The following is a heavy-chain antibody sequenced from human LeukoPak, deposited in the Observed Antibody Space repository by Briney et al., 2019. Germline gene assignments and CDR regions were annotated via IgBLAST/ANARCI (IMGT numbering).Heavy chain of an antibody. V-gene: IGHV3-23*01. J-gene: IGHJ4*02. CDR2: ISGSGRST. Sequence: GRSLGLSCAASGLTFSSYAMSWGSQAPGKGLECLSAISGSGRSTYYAGPVKGRFTISTDNSKNTLYLQMNSLRAEDTAVYHCAKNGNRWQQLPHQFDYWGQGTLVTVSS. D-gene: IGHD6-13*01. CDR1: GLTFSSYA. CDR3: AKNGNRWQQLPHQFDY.